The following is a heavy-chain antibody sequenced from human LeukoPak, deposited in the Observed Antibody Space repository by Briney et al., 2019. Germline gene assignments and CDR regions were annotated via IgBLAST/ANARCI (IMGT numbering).Heavy chain of an antibody. CDR2: IYYSGST. D-gene: IGHD2-15*01. V-gene: IGHV4-59*01. J-gene: IGHJ5*02. Sequence: SETLSLTCTVPGGSISSYYWRWIRQPPGKGLEWVGYIYYSGSTNYNPSLQSRVTISVDTSKIQCSLKLSSVTAADTAVYYCARENCIGDSSYEIGCFDPWGEGTLVTVSS. CDR1: GGSISSYY. CDR3: ARENCIGDSSYEIGCFDP.